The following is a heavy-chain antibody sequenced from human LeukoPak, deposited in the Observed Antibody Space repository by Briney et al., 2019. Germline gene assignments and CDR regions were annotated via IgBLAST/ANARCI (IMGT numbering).Heavy chain of an antibody. J-gene: IGHJ4*01. V-gene: IGHV3-11*01. Sequence: PGGSLRLSCTASGFTFSDYYMSWIGQAPGKGLEWVSYISDRGDTIYYADSVKGRFTISRDNANNSVSLQMDSLRDEDTAVYYCARLKAGNWGPGSLVTVSS. CDR2: ISDRGDTI. CDR1: GFTFSDYY. CDR3: ARLKAGN.